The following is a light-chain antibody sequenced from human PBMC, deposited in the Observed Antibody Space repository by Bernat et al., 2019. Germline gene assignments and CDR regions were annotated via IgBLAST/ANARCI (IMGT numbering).Light chain of an antibody. Sequence: VLTQSPGTLSLSPGERATLSCRASQSVSSTFLAWYQQKPGQAPRLLIYGAASRATGIPDRFSGSGSGPDFTITISRLEPEDFAEYYCQQYGSTRTFGQGTKVEIK. V-gene: IGKV3-20*01. CDR1: QSVSSTF. CDR3: QQYGSTRT. CDR2: GAA. J-gene: IGKJ1*01.